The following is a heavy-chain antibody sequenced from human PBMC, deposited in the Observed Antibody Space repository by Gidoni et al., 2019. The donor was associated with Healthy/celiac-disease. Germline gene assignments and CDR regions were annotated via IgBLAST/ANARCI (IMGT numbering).Heavy chain of an antibody. Sequence: VPLVESGGRLVKPGGSLRLSWAASGLPFGSYSMNWVRQAPGKGLEWVSSISSSSSYIYYADSVKGRFTISRDNAKNSLYLQMNSLRAEDTAVYYCARVLRGGYSGYDYPDYWGQGTLVTVSS. D-gene: IGHD5-12*01. CDR1: GLPFGSYS. J-gene: IGHJ4*02. V-gene: IGHV3-21*01. CDR3: ARVLRGGYSGYDYPDY. CDR2: ISSSSSYI.